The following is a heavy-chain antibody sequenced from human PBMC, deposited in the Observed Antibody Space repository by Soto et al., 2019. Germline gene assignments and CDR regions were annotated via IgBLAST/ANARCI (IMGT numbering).Heavy chain of an antibody. Sequence: EVQLVESGGGLVKPGGSLRLSCAASGFSFSSYSMNWVRQAPGKGLEWVSSTSSNSEYIYYADSVKGRFTISRDNAKNSLYLQMNSLRAEDTAVYYCATGYAGHFYYWGQGTLVTVSS. CDR2: TSSNSEYI. CDR1: GFSFSSYS. CDR3: ATGYAGHFYY. J-gene: IGHJ4*02. D-gene: IGHD2-8*01. V-gene: IGHV3-21*01.